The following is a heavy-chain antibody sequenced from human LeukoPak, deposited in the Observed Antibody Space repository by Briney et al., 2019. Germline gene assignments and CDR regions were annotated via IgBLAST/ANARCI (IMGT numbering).Heavy chain of an antibody. CDR3: AREAYGGNAGPYFDC. D-gene: IGHD4-23*01. J-gene: IGHJ4*01. V-gene: IGHV3-11*01. CDR1: GFGFNDYY. Sequence: GGSLRLSCAASGFGFNDYYMSWIRQAPGKGLEWISYISHSGHTIDYVDSVRGRFTISRENTRRSLFLHMSVLRDEDTAVYYCAREAYGGNAGPYFDCWGRGTPVIVSS. CDR2: ISHSGHTI.